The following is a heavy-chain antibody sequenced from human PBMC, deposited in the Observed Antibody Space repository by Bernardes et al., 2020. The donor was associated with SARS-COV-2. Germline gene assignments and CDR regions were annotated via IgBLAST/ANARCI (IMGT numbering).Heavy chain of an antibody. Sequence: ASVKVSCKVSGYTLTELSMHWVRQAPGKGLEWMGGFDPEDCETIHAQKFQGRVTMTEDTSTDTAYMELSSLRSEDTAVYYCATGSPFGQLDWFDPWGQGTLVTVSS. V-gene: IGHV1-24*01. CDR2: FDPEDCET. J-gene: IGHJ5*02. CDR1: GYTLTELS. CDR3: ATGSPFGQLDWFDP. D-gene: IGHD3-16*01.